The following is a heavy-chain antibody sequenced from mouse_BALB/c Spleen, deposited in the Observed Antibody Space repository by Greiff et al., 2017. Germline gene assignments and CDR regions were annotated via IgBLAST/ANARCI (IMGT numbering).Heavy chain of an antibody. CDR3: TRDYYGSSYWYFDV. V-gene: IGHV1-5*01. CDR1: GYSFTSYW. D-gene: IGHD1-1*01. CDR2: IYPGNSDT. J-gene: IGHJ1*01. Sequence: EVQRVESGTVLARPGASVKMSCKASGYSFTSYWMHWVKQRPGQGLEWIGAIYPGNSDTSYNQKFKGKAKLTAVTSASTAYMELSSLTNEDSAVYYCTRDYYGSSYWYFDVWGAGTTVTVSS.